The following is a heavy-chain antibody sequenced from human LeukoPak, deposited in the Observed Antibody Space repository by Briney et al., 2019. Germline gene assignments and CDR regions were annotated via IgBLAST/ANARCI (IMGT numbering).Heavy chain of an antibody. Sequence: SETLSLTCAVSGGSISSSNWWSWVRQPPGKGLEWIGEMYHGGNTNYNPSLKRRVTISVDKSKNQFSLKLSSVTAADTAVYYCARERWELLSKAFDIWGQGTMVTVSS. V-gene: IGHV4-4*02. CDR3: ARERWELLSKAFDI. CDR1: GGSISSSNW. D-gene: IGHD1-26*01. J-gene: IGHJ3*02. CDR2: MYHGGNT.